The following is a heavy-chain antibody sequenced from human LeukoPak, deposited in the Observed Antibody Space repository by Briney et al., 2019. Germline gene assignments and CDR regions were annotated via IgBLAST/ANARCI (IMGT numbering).Heavy chain of an antibody. CDR3: ARAPVTSCRGAYCYPFDY. CDR1: GYTFTSYG. CDR2: ISAYNGNT. D-gene: IGHD2-21*01. J-gene: IGHJ4*02. V-gene: IGHV1-18*01. Sequence: ASVKVSCKASGYTFTSYGISWVRQAPGQGLEWMGWISAYNGNTNYAQKLQGRVTMTTDTSTSTAYMELRSLRVEDAAVYYCARAPVTSCRGAYCYPFDYWGQGTLVTVSS.